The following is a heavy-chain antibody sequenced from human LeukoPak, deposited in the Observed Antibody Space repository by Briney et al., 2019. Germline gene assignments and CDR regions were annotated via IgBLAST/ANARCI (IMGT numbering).Heavy chain of an antibody. D-gene: IGHD6-13*01. V-gene: IGHV3-33*01. CDR1: GFTFRSYG. Sequence: GGSLRLSCAASGFTFRSYGMHWVRQAPGKGLEWVAVIWYDGSNKYYADSVKGRFTISRDNSKNTLYLQMNSLRAEDTAVYYCARDSGIAAAVFDYWGQGTLVTVSS. J-gene: IGHJ4*02. CDR2: IWYDGSNK. CDR3: ARDSGIAAAVFDY.